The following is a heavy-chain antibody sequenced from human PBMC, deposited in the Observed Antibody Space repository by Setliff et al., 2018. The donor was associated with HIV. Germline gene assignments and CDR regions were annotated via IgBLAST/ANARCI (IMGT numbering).Heavy chain of an antibody. V-gene: IGHV1-69*10. D-gene: IGHD5-18*01. J-gene: IGHJ6*03. CDR3: ASSGYNYGGYYMDV. CDR2: LIPIVDIT. CDR1: GGTFSNYA. Sequence: GASVKVSCKASGGTFSNYAFSWVRQAPGQGLEWMGGLIPIVDITKSTQKFRDRVTFTADESTKTAQMELSGLTFEDTAVYYCASSGYNYGGYYMDVWGKGTTVTVSS.